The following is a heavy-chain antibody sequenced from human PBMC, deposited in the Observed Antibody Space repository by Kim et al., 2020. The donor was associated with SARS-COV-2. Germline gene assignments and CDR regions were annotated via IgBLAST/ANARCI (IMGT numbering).Heavy chain of an antibody. J-gene: IGHJ4*02. D-gene: IGHD5-18*01. Sequence: SVKGRFTISRDNSKNTLYLQMNSLRAEDTAVYYCANVDTAMEDDEYYFDYWGQGTLVTVSS. V-gene: IGHV3-23*01. CDR3: ANVDTAMEDDEYYFDY.